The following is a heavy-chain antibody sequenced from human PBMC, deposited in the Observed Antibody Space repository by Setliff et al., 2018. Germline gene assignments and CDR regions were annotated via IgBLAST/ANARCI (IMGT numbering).Heavy chain of an antibody. CDR1: GGSFTGTTYY. V-gene: IGHV4-39*01. J-gene: IGHJ4*02. CDR3: ARHEFVGGYYGSVTYRHFDY. CDR2: IINSGTA. D-gene: IGHD3-10*01. Sequence: PSETLSLTCTVSGGSFTGTTYYWGWIRQSPGKGLEWIGTIINSGTAYYNPSLKSRVTISVDTSKNQFSLQVTSVTATDTAVYYCARHEFVGGYYGSVTYRHFDYWGQGILVTVSS.